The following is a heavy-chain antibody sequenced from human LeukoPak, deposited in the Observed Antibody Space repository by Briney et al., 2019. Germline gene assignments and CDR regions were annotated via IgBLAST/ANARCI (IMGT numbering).Heavy chain of an antibody. J-gene: IGHJ4*02. V-gene: IGHV1-2*02. D-gene: IGHD2-21*01. CDR1: GYTFTAYY. CDR3: ARDSGGEHFDY. Sequence: GASVKVSCKASGYTFTAYYIHWVRQAPGQGLEWMGWINPNSGGTNYAQKFQGRVTMTRDTSISIAYMELSRLRSDDAAVFYCARDSGGEHFDYWGQGTLVTVSS. CDR2: INPNSGGT.